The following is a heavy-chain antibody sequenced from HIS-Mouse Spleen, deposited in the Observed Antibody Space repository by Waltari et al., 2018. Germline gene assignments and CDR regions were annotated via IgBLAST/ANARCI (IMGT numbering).Heavy chain of an antibody. CDR3: ARDSVIQGPFYSYGYYFDY. CDR1: GFTFSDYY. V-gene: IGHV3-11*01. J-gene: IGHJ4*02. Sequence: QVQLVESGGGLVKPGGSLRLSCAASGFTFSDYYMSWIRQAPGEGLEWVSYSSSSGSTTYSADSVKGRFTISRDNAKNSLYMQMNSLRAEDTAVYYCARDSVIQGPFYSYGYYFDYWGQGTLVTVSS. D-gene: IGHD5-18*01. CDR2: SSSSGSTT.